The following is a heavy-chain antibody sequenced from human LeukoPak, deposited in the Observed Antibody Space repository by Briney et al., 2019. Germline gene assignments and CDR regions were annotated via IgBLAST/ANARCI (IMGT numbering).Heavy chain of an antibody. CDR3: AREESGGYFDY. D-gene: IGHD2-8*02. V-gene: IGHV1-46*01. CDR1: GYTFTNYY. J-gene: IGHJ4*02. CDR2: SNPSGVGT. Sequence: ASVTVSFKASGYTFTNYYMHWVGQAPGQGLEGMGVSNPSGVGTNYAQKFQGRVTMTRDTSTTTVYMELSSLRSEDTAVYYCAREESGGYFDYWGQGTLVTVSS.